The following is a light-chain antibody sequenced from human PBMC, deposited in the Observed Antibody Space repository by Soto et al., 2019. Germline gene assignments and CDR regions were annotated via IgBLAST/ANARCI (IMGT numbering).Light chain of an antibody. CDR2: EVS. Sequence: QSALTQPASVSGSPGQSITISCTGTSSDVGGYNYVSWYQQHPGKAPKLMIYEVSNRPSGVPDRFSGSKSGNTASLTVSGLQAEDEADYYCSSYAGGSNLLFGGGTKVIVL. CDR3: SSYAGGSNLL. V-gene: IGLV2-8*01. J-gene: IGLJ2*01. CDR1: SSDVGGYNY.